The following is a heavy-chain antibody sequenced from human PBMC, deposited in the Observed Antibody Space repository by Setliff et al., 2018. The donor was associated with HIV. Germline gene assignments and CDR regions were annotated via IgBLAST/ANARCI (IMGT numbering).Heavy chain of an antibody. CDR1: GYTFTNKY. V-gene: IGHV1-46*01. J-gene: IGHJ4*02. CDR2: INPSVGST. Sequence: ASVKVSCKASGYTFTNKYILWVRQAPGQGPEWVGIINPSVGSTNSAQKFQGRVAMTRDTSTRTVYMELSSLRSEDTAVYYCARGGDGYNYGDYWGQGTLVTVSS. CDR3: ARGGDGYNYGDY. D-gene: IGHD5-12*01.